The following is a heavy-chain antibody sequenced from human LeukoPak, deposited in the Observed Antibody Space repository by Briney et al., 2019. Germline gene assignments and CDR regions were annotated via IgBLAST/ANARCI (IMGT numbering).Heavy chain of an antibody. J-gene: IGHJ3*02. V-gene: IGHV3-30*18. CDR3: VKEGDYGDYAEDAFDI. D-gene: IGHD4-17*01. Sequence: GGSLRLSCAASGFTFSSYGMHWVRQAPGKGLEWVAVISYDGSNKYYADSVKGRFTISRYNSKNTLYLQMNSLRAEDSAVYYCVKEGDYGDYAEDAFDIWGQGTMVTVSS. CDR1: GFTFSSYG. CDR2: ISYDGSNK.